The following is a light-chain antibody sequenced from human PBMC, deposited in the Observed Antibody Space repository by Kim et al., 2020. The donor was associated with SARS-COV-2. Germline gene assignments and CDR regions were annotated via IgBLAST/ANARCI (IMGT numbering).Light chain of an antibody. J-gene: IGKJ2*01. Sequence: PVERATLSCRASQSISSEFLAWYQQISGQPPRLLIFGASNRAAGIPDRFSGGGSGTDFTLTITRLEPADSAVYYCQQYTTSPPAYTFGQGTKLEI. CDR2: GAS. V-gene: IGKV3-20*01. CDR3: QQYTTSPPAYT. CDR1: QSISSEF.